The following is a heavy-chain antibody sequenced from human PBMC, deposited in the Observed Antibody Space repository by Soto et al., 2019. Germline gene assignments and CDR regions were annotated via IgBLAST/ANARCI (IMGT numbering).Heavy chain of an antibody. CDR3: ARDRYDSSGYYPMFPDY. CDR1: GYTFTSYG. V-gene: IGHV1-18*04. D-gene: IGHD3-22*01. J-gene: IGHJ4*02. CDR2: ISAYNGNT. Sequence: ASVKVCCKASGYTFTSYGISWVRQAPGQGLEWMGWISAYNGNTNYAQKLQGRVTMTTDTSTSTAYMELRSLRSDDTAVYYCARDRYDSSGYYPMFPDYWGQGTLVTSPQ.